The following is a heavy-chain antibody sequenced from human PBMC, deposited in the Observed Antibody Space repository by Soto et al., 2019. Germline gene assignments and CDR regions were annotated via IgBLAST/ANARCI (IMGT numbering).Heavy chain of an antibody. D-gene: IGHD2-21*02. CDR2: IYYSGRT. Sequence: SETLSLTCIVSGESISSSSYYWGWIRQPPGKGLEWIGSIYYSGRTYYNPSFKSRVTISIDTSKNQFSLKLSSVTATDTAVYYCAPKRTTVVTQAYFDNWGQGALVTVSS. CDR1: GESISSSSYY. J-gene: IGHJ4*02. V-gene: IGHV4-39*01. CDR3: APKRTTVVTQAYFDN.